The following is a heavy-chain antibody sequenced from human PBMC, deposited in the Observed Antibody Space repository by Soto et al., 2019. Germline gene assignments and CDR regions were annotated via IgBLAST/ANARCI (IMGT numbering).Heavy chain of an antibody. Sequence: GGSLRLSCAASGFTFSSYSMNWVRQAPGKGLEWVSSISSSSSYIYYADSVKGRFTISRDNAKNSLYLQMNSLRAEDTAVYYCARDRNYYDSSGYPTDYYYYGMDVWGQGTTVTVSS. D-gene: IGHD3-22*01. CDR1: GFTFSSYS. CDR2: ISSSSSYI. V-gene: IGHV3-21*01. J-gene: IGHJ6*02. CDR3: ARDRNYYDSSGYPTDYYYYGMDV.